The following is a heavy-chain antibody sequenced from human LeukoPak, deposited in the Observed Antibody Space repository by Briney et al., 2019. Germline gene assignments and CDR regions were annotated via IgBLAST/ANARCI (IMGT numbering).Heavy chain of an antibody. J-gene: IGHJ4*02. CDR1: GGSISSSSYF. Sequence: SETLSLTCTVSGGSISSSSYFWGWIRQPPGKGLEWTGSIYYSGSTYYNPSLKSRVTISVDTSKNQFSLNLSSVTAADTAVYYCARKSFHTSSYDYWGQGTLVTVSS. CDR3: ARKSFHTSSYDY. CDR2: IYYSGST. D-gene: IGHD6-13*01. V-gene: IGHV4-39*07.